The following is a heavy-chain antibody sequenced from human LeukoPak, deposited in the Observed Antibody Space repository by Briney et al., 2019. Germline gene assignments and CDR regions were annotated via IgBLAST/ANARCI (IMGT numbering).Heavy chain of an antibody. CDR2: IYYSGST. CDR1: GGSISSGSYY. D-gene: IGHD6-19*01. CDR3: ARLGYSSGWYYFDY. V-gene: IGHV4-39*01. Sequence: KPSETLSLTCTVSGGSISSGSYYWGWIRQPPGKGLEWIGSIYYSGSTYYNPSLKSRVTISVDTSKNQFSLKLSSVTAADTAVYYCARLGYSSGWYYFDYWGQGTLVTVSS. J-gene: IGHJ4*02.